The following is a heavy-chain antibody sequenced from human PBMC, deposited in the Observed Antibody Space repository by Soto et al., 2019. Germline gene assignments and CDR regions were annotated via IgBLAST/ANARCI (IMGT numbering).Heavy chain of an antibody. V-gene: IGHV3-13*01. CDR3: ARGLYSGYDYVSALDYYYYGMDV. J-gene: IGHJ6*02. CDR1: GFTFSSYD. CDR2: IGTAGDT. Sequence: HPGGSLRLSCAASGFTFSSYDMHWVRQATGKGLEWVSAIGTAGDTYYPGSVKGRFTISRENAKNSLYLQMNSLRAGDTAVYYCARGLYSGYDYVSALDYYYYGMDVWGQGTTVTVSS. D-gene: IGHD5-12*01.